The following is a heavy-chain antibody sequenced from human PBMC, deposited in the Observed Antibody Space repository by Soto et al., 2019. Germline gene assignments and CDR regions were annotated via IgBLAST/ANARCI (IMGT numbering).Heavy chain of an antibody. V-gene: IGHV4-31*03. Sequence: SETLSLTCTVSGGSISSGGYYWSWIRQHPGKGLEWIGYIYYSGTTYYNPSLKSRVTISVDTSKNQFSLKLSSVSAADTALYYCARCSLVVVPAPGFDPWGRGTLVTVAS. J-gene: IGHJ5*02. CDR1: GGSISSGGYY. CDR2: IYYSGTT. CDR3: ARCSLVVVPAPGFDP. D-gene: IGHD2-2*01.